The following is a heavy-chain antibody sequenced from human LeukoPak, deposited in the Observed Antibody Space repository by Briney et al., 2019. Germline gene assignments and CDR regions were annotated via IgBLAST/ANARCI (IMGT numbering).Heavy chain of an antibody. CDR2: IYPGDSDT. Sequence: GESLKISCQGSGYSFTSYWIGWVRQMPGKGLEWMGIIYPGDSDTRYSPSFQGQVTISADKSISTAYLQWSSLKASDTAMYYCARPAVLSDRIAVAGTEAFDIWGQGTMVTVSS. D-gene: IGHD6-19*01. J-gene: IGHJ3*02. V-gene: IGHV5-51*01. CDR3: ARPAVLSDRIAVAGTEAFDI. CDR1: GYSFTSYW.